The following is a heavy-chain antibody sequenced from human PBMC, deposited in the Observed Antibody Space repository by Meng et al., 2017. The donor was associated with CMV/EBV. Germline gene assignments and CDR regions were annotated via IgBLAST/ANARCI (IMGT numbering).Heavy chain of an antibody. V-gene: IGHV4-34*01. J-gene: IGHJ6*02. CDR2: INHSGST. Sequence: SETLSLTCAVYGGSFSGYYWSWIRQPPGKGLEWIGEINHSGSTNYNPSLKSRVTISVDTSKNQFSLKLSSVTAADTAVYYCARDDFDYYGMDVWGQGTTVTVSS. CDR3: ARDDFDYYGMDV. D-gene: IGHD3/OR15-3a*01. CDR1: GGSFSGYY.